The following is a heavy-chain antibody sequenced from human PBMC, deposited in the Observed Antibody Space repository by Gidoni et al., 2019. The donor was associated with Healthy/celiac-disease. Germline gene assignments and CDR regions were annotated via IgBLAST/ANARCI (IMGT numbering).Heavy chain of an antibody. Sequence: QVQLQQWGAGLLKPSETLSLTCAVYGGSFSGYYWSWIRQPPGTGLEWIGEINYSGSTNYNPSLKSRVTISVDTSKNQFSLKLSSVTAADTAVYYCASLGGYRVYGMDVWGQGTTVTVSS. CDR2: INYSGST. V-gene: IGHV4-34*01. CDR1: GGSFSGYY. D-gene: IGHD3-16*01. CDR3: ASLGGYRVYGMDV. J-gene: IGHJ6*02.